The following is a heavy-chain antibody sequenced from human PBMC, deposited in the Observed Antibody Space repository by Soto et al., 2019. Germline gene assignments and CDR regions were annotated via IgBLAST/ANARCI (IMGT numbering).Heavy chain of an antibody. D-gene: IGHD1-20*01. CDR3: ARSRIIGMTWSFDY. J-gene: IGHJ4*02. CDR2: IYPGDSDT. CDR1: GYSFTNYW. V-gene: IGHV5-51*01. Sequence: GESLKISCKTSGYSFTNYWVAWVRQMPGKGLDYMGIIYPGDSDTRYSPSFQGQVTISVDKSISTAYLQWSSLRASDTAIYYCARSRIIGMTWSFDYWGQGTLVTVS.